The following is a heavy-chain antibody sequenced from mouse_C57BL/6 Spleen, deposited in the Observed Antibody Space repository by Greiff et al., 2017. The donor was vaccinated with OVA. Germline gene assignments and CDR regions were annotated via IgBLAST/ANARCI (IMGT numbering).Heavy chain of an antibody. CDR1: GFTFSDYG. CDR3: ARPSFGDYLDY. V-gene: IGHV5-17*01. Sequence: EVMLVESGGGLVKPGGSLKLSCAASGFTFSDYGMHWVRQAPEKGLEWVAYISSGRSTIYYADTVKGRFTISRDNAKNTVFLQRTSLRSEDTAMYYGARPSFGDYLDYWGQGTTLTVSS. J-gene: IGHJ2*01. CDR2: ISSGRSTI.